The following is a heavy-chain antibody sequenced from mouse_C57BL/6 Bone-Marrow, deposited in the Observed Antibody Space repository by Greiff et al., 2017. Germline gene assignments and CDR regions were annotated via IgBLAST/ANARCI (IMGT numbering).Heavy chain of an antibody. CDR3: TRDLRWGDY. CDR1: GYTFTDYE. V-gene: IGHV1-15*01. CDR2: IDPETGGT. Sequence: QVQLQQSGAELVRPGASVTLSCKASGYTFTDYEMHWVKQTPVHGLEWIGAIDPETGGTAYNQKFKGKATLTAAKSSSPAYMELRSLTSEDSAVYYCTRDLRWGDYWGQGTSVTVSS. D-gene: IGHD1-1*01. J-gene: IGHJ4*01.